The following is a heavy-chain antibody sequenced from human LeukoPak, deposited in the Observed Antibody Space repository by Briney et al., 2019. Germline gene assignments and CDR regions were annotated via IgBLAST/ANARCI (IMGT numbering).Heavy chain of an antibody. J-gene: IGHJ4*02. CDR3: ARWVGGSYTSFRNDY. CDR2: ISSSSSYT. CDR1: GFTFSDYY. D-gene: IGHD1-26*01. V-gene: IGHV3-11*03. Sequence: GGSLRLSCAASGFTFSDYYMSWIRQAPGKGLEWVSYISSSSSYTNYADSVKGRFTISRDNAKNSLYLQMNSLRAEDTAVYYCARWVGGSYTSFRNDYWGQGTLVTVSS.